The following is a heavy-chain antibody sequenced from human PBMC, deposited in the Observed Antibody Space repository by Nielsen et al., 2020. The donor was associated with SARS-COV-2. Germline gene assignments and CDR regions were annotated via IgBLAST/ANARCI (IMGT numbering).Heavy chain of an antibody. CDR2: MNPNSGNT. V-gene: IGHV1-8*01. Sequence: ASVKVSCKASGYTFTSYDINWVRQATGQGLEWMGWMNPNSGNTGYAQKFQGRVTMTRNTSISTAYMELSSLRSEDTAVYYCARDNRVRAEYYYYYYMDVWGKGTTVTVSS. D-gene: IGHD3-10*01. CDR3: ARDNRVRAEYYYYYYMDV. J-gene: IGHJ6*03. CDR1: GYTFTSYD.